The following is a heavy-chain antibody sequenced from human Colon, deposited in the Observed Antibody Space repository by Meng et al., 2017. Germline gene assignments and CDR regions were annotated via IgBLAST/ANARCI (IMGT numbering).Heavy chain of an antibody. CDR1: QPPFTSCE. D-gene: IGHD2-2*01. CDR2: MNLNSGNS. V-gene: IGHV1-8*01. Sequence: KKPGASVRVHTKAAQPPFTSCEINGIRQATAKGLYWTGWMNLNSGNSSYAQKFHGRVTITRNTAISTAYMELSRLRSEDTAVTYCARVEVGITLGDYWGQGTLVTVSS. J-gene: IGHJ4*02. CDR3: ARVEVGITLGDY.